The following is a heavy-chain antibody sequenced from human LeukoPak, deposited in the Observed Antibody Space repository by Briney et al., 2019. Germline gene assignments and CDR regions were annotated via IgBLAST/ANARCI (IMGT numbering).Heavy chain of an antibody. D-gene: IGHD2-2*01. J-gene: IGHJ6*02. CDR1: GGTFSSYA. Sequence: ASVKVSCKASGGTFSSYAISWVRQAPGQGLEWMGGIIPIFGTANYAQKFQGRVTITADESTSTAYMELSSLRSEDTAVYYCARDSGYCSSTSCYDYYYYYGMDVWGQGTTVTVSS. CDR2: IIPIFGTA. CDR3: ARDSGYCSSTSCYDYYYYYGMDV. V-gene: IGHV1-69*13.